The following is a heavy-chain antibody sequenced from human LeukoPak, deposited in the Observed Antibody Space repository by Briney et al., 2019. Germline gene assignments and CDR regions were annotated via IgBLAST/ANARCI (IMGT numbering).Heavy chain of an antibody. J-gene: IGHJ4*02. Sequence: VASVKVSCKASGYTFTSYGISWVRQAPGQGLEWMGWISAYNGNTNYAQKLQGRVTMTTDTSTSTAYMELRSLRSDDTAVYYCARDPIISGYHGKDFDYWGQGTLVTVSS. V-gene: IGHV1-18*01. D-gene: IGHD5-12*01. CDR1: GYTFTSYG. CDR2: ISAYNGNT. CDR3: ARDPIISGYHGKDFDY.